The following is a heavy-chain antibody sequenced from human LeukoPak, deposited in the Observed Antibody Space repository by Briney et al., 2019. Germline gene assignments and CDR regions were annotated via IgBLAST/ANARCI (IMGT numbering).Heavy chain of an antibody. V-gene: IGHV3-21*01. CDR1: GFTFSSYS. D-gene: IGHD1-26*01. CDR2: ISSSSSYI. J-gene: IGHJ3*02. CDR3: ARDEWGDAFDI. Sequence: GSLRLSCAASGFTFSSYSMNWVRQAPGKGLEWVSSISSSSSYIHSADSVRGRFTISRDNAENSLLLQMNSLRAEDTAVYYCARDEWGDAFDIWGQGTMVTVFS.